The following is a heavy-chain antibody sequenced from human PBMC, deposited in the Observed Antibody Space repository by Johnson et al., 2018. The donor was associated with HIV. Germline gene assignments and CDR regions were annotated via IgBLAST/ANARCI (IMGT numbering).Heavy chain of an antibody. CDR3: ARETYGGNSGAFAI. CDR1: GFTFRSYA. V-gene: IGHV3-30-3*01. Sequence: QVQLVESGGGVVQPGRSLRLSCAASGFTFRSYAMHWVRQAPGKGLEWVAVISYDGSNKYYADSVKGRFTISRDNSKNTLYLQMNSLRAEDTAVYYCARETYGGNSGAFAIWGQGTMVTVSS. D-gene: IGHD4-23*01. CDR2: ISYDGSNK. J-gene: IGHJ3*02.